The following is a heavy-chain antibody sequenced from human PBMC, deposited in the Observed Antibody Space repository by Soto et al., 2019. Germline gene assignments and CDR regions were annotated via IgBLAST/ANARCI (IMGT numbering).Heavy chain of an antibody. V-gene: IGHV3-33*01. CDR1: GFMFSNHG. J-gene: IGHJ4*02. D-gene: IGHD1-1*01. CDR3: VRGDNWNDEASDY. CDR2: IWSDGNNR. Sequence: GGSLRLSCAASGFMFSNHGMHWVRQAPGKGLEWVAVIWSDGNNRYYADSVKGRSTISRDNSKNTLYLQMNSLRAEDTAVYYCVRGDNWNDEASDYWGQGTLVTVSS.